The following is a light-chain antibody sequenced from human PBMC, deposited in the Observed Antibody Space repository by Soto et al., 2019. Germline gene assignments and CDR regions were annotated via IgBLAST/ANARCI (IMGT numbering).Light chain of an antibody. CDR3: QQYGSSPYT. Sequence: EIVLTQSPGTLTLSPGERATLSCRASQSVSNSYLAWYQQKPDQAPRLLIYGVSSRATGIPDRFSGSGSGRDFTLTINRLEPEDFAVYFCQQYGSSPYTFGQGTKLEIK. CDR1: QSVSNSY. CDR2: GVS. J-gene: IGKJ2*01. V-gene: IGKV3-20*01.